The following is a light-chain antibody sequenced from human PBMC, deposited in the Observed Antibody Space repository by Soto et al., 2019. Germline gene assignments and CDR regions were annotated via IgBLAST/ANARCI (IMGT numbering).Light chain of an antibody. Sequence: QSALTQPASVSGSPGQSITISCTGTSSDVGGYNYVSWYKQTPGKAPKLMIFEVTSRPSGASNRFSGSKSGNTASLTISGLQAEDEADYYCSSYTSSNSLVFGTGTKVTVL. J-gene: IGLJ1*01. CDR2: EVT. CDR3: SSYTSSNSLV. CDR1: SSDVGGYNY. V-gene: IGLV2-14*01.